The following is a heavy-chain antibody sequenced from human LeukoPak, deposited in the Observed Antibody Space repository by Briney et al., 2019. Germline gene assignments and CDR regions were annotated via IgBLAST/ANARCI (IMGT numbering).Heavy chain of an antibody. V-gene: IGHV4-59*08. CDR3: ARTERVATLYYFDY. Sequence: PSETLSLTCTVSGGSISSYYWSWIRQPPGKGLEWIGYIYYSGGTNYNPSLKSRVTISVDTSKNQFSLKLSSVTAADTAVYYCARTERVATLYYFDYWGQGTLVTVSS. D-gene: IGHD5-12*01. J-gene: IGHJ4*02. CDR1: GGSISSYY. CDR2: IYYSGGT.